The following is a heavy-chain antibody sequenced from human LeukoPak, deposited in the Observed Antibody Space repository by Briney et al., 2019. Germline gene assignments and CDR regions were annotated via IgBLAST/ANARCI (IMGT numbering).Heavy chain of an antibody. V-gene: IGHV4-30-2*01. CDR3: ASSRAMDTAMVT. CDR2: IYHSGST. J-gene: IGHJ5*02. CDR1: GGSISSGGYS. D-gene: IGHD5-18*01. Sequence: SETLSLTCAVSGGSISSGGYSWSWIRQPPGKGLEWIGYIYHSGSTYYNPSLKSRVTISADRSKNQFSLKLSSVTAADTAVYYCASSRAMDTAMVTWGQGTLVTVSS.